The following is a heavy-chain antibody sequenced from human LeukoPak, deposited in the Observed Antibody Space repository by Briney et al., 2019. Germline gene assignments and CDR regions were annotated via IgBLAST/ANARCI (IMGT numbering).Heavy chain of an antibody. J-gene: IGHJ5*02. D-gene: IGHD5-24*01. CDR3: ARDYLQLWLKGWFDP. V-gene: IGHV3-30*03. CDR1: GFTLSNAW. CDR2: ISHDGGDK. Sequence: GGSLRLSCAASGFTLSNAWMNWVRQAPGKGLEWVAVISHDGGDKYYADSVKGRFTISRDNSKNTVYLQMNSLRVDDTAVYYCARDYLQLWLKGWFDPWGQGTLVTVSS.